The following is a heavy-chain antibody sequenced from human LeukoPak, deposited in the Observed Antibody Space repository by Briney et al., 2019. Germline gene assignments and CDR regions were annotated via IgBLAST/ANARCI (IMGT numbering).Heavy chain of an antibody. D-gene: IGHD6-19*01. J-gene: IGHJ4*02. V-gene: IGHV4-31*03. Sequence: PSETLSLTCTVSGGSISSGGYYWSWIRQHPGKGLEWIGYIYYSGSTYYNPSLKSRVTISVDTSKNQSSLKLSSVTAADTAVYYCVRSPSGWYVHWGQGTLVTVSS. CDR3: VRSPSGWYVH. CDR2: IYYSGST. CDR1: GGSISSGGYY.